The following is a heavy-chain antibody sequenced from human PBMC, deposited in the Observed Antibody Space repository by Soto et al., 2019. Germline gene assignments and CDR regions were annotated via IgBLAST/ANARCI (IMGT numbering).Heavy chain of an antibody. CDR2: IYHSGRT. Sequence: SEPMSLTGTGSGGSISNGYYYWSWVRQNPGKGLAWIGYIYHSGRTYYNPSLKSRVSISIDTSKNQFSLHLSSVTAADTAVYYCARWVEVSLDYFDSWGQGNPVTVSS. CDR1: GGSISNGYYY. J-gene: IGHJ4*02. CDR3: ARWVEVSLDYFDS. V-gene: IGHV4-31*03. D-gene: IGHD2-15*01.